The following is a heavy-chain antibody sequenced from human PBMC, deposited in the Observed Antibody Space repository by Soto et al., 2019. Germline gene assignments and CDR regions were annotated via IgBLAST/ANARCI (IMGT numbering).Heavy chain of an antibody. V-gene: IGHV5-51*01. CDR2: IYPEDSEV. Sequence: GESLKISCKGFGYSFSSYWIGWVRQMPGKGLEWMGFIYPEDSEVAYSPSFPAQVTISADKSTSTAYLEWSSLKASDTAMYYCARHMGTGNPYYFSYGVDVCGQGTTVTV. CDR1: GYSFSSYW. D-gene: IGHD7-27*01. J-gene: IGHJ6*02. CDR3: ARHMGTGNPYYFSYGVDV.